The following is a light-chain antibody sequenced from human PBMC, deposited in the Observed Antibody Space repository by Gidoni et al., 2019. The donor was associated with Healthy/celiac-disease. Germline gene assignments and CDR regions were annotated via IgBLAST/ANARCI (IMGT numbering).Light chain of an antibody. V-gene: IGKV1-33*01. CDR3: QQYDNLPLT. CDR1: QDISNY. CDR2: DAS. J-gene: IGKJ4*01. Sequence: DIQMTQSPSSLSASVGDRVTITCQASQDISNYLNWYQQKPGKAPKLLIYDASNLETGVPSRFSGSGSGTDFTFTISSLQPEDIATYYSQQYDNLPLTFXGXTKVEIK.